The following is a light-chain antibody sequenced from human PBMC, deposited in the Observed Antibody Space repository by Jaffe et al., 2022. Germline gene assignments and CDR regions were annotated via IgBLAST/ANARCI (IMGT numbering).Light chain of an antibody. Sequence: QSALTQPASVSGSPGQSITISCTGTSSDIGTYNYVSWYRQHPGEVPKLIIFDVRNRPSGVSSRFSGSKSGNTASLTISGLQAEDEAHFYCTAFTTSNTHVFGSGTKVTVL. CDR2: DVR. CDR3: TAFTTSNTHV. CDR1: SSDIGTYNY. J-gene: IGLJ1*01. V-gene: IGLV2-14*03.